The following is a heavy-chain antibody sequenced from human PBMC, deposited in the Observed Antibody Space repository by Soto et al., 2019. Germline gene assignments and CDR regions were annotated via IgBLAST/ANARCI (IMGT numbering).Heavy chain of an antibody. Sequence: PSETLSLTCTVSGGSISSGDYYWSWIRQPPGKGLEWIGYIYYSGSTYYNPSLKSRVTISVDTSKNQFSLKLSSVTAADTAVYYCSRVRTRLARFDPWGKGTLVPVSS. CDR2: IYYSGST. CDR3: SRVRTRLARFDP. J-gene: IGHJ5*02. D-gene: IGHD3-9*01. V-gene: IGHV4-30-4*01. CDR1: GGSISSGDYY.